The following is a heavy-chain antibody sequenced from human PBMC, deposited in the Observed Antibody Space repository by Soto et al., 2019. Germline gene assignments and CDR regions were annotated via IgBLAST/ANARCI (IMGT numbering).Heavy chain of an antibody. D-gene: IGHD3-22*01. CDR2: IIPIFGTA. CDR3: ASGRLVGLTDYYYYYGMDV. J-gene: IGHJ6*02. CDR1: GGTFNSYA. Sequence: RASVKVSCKASGGTFNSYAISWVRQAPGQGVEWMGGIIPIFGTANYAQKFQGSVTITADESTSTAHMELSSLRSEDTAVYYCASGRLVGLTDYYYYYGMDVWGPGTTVTVSS. V-gene: IGHV1-69*13.